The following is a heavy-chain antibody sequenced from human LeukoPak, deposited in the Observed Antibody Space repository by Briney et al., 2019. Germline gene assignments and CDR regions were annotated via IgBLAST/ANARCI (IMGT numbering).Heavy chain of an antibody. J-gene: IGHJ3*02. CDR1: GYSFTSYW. CDR3: ARYYSLNYYDSSGYYSPDAFDI. D-gene: IGHD3-22*01. CDR2: IYPGDSDT. V-gene: IGHV5-51*01. Sequence: GESLKISCKGSGYSFTSYWIGWVRQMPGKGLEWMGIIYPGDSDTRYSPSFQGQVTISADKSISTAYLQWSSLKASDTAMYYCARYYSLNYYDSSGYYSPDAFDIWGQGTMVTVSS.